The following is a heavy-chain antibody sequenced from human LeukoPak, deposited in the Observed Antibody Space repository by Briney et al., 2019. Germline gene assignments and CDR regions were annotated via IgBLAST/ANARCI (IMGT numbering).Heavy chain of an antibody. CDR2: ISYDGSNK. CDR1: GFTFSSYW. D-gene: IGHD5/OR15-5a*01. CDR3: ARGLGYFDY. J-gene: IGHJ4*02. V-gene: IGHV3-30-3*01. Sequence: GGSLRLSCAASGFTFSSYWMSWVRQAPGKGLEWVAVISYDGSNKYYADSVKGRFTISRDNSKNTLYLQMNSLRAEDTAVYYCARGLGYFDYWGQGTLVTVSS.